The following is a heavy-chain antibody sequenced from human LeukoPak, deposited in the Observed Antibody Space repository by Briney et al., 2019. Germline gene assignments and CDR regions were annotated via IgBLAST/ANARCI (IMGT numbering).Heavy chain of an antibody. CDR1: GGSISSHY. CDR2: IYYSGST. J-gene: IGHJ4*02. CDR3: ARRSGVLDSRDSRYYFDH. Sequence: PSETLSLTCIVSGGSISSHYGSWIRQTPGKGLEYIGYIYYSGSTDYNPSLKSRVTISLDTSKNQYSLHLSSVTAAATAVYYCARRSGVLDSRDSRYYFDHWGQGTLVTVSS. D-gene: IGHD3-22*01. V-gene: IGHV4-59*11.